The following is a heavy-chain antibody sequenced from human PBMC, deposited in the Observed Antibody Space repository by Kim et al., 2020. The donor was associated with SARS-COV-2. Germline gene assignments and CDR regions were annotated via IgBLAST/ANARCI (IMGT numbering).Heavy chain of an antibody. V-gene: IGHV4-31*03. CDR3: ARVRNSSSSSYYYYYMDV. D-gene: IGHD6-6*01. CDR1: GGSISSGGYY. Sequence: SETLSLTCTVSGGSISSGGYYWSWIRQHPGKGLEWIGYIYYSGSTYYNPSLKSRVTISVDTSKNQFSLKLSSVTAADTAVYYCARVRNSSSSSYYYYYMDVWGKGTTVTVSS. J-gene: IGHJ6*03. CDR2: IYYSGST.